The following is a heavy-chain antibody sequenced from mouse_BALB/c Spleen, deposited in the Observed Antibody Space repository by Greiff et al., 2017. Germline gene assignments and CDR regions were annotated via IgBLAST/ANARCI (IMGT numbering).Heavy chain of an antibody. J-gene: IGHJ2*01. V-gene: IGHV2-9*02. CDR1: GFSLTSYG. D-gene: IGHD1-1*01. Sequence: QVQLKQSGPGLVAPSQSLSITCTVSGFSLTSYGVHWVRQPPGKGLEWLGVIWAGGSTNYNSALMSRLSISKDNSKSQVFLKMNSLQTDDTAMYYCAREGPITTDFDDWGQGTTLTVSS. CDR3: AREGPITTDFDD. CDR2: IWAGGST.